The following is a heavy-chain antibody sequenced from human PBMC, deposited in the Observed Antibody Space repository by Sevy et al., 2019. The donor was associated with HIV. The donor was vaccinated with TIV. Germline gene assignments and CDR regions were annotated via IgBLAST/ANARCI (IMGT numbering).Heavy chain of an antibody. J-gene: IGHJ4*02. Sequence: ASVKVSCKASGYTFTGYYMHWVRQAPGQGLEWMGWINPNSGGTNYAQKFQGRVTMTRDTSISTAYMELSRLRSDDTAVYYCARVPTYYYGSATYFDYWGQGTLVTVSS. CDR3: ARVPTYYYGSATYFDY. D-gene: IGHD3-10*01. V-gene: IGHV1-2*02. CDR1: GYTFTGYY. CDR2: INPNSGGT.